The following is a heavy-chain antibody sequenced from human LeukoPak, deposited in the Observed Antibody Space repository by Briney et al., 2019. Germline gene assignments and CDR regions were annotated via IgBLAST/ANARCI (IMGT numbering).Heavy chain of an antibody. CDR3: ARVDYDFWSGYLRGYFDY. CDR2: IYYSGST. J-gene: IGHJ4*02. D-gene: IGHD3-3*01. CDR1: GGSISSSSYY. V-gene: IGHV4-39*07. Sequence: SETLSLTCTVSGGSISSSSYYWGWIRQPPGKGLEWIGSIYYSGSTYYSPSLKSRVTISVDTSKNQFSLKLSSVTAADTAVYYCARVDYDFWSGYLRGYFDYWGQGTLVTVSS.